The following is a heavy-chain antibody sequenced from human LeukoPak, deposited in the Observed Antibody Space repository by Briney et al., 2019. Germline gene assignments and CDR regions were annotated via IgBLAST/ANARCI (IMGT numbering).Heavy chain of an antibody. V-gene: IGHV3-30*04. CDR1: GFTFSSYA. D-gene: IGHD4/OR15-4a*01. J-gene: IGHJ4*02. CDR3: AKDQGPDVYGDLRYFDL. CDR2: ISYDGRNK. Sequence: GRSLRLSCAASGFTFSSYAMHWVRQAPGKGLEWVAVISYDGRNKYYVDSVKGRFTISRDNSKNTSSLQMNSLRAEDTAVYYCAKDQGPDVYGDLRYFDLWGQGALVTVSS.